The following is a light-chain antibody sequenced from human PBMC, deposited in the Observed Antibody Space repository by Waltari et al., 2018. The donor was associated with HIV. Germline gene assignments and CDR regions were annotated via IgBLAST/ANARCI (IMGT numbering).Light chain of an antibody. CDR3: QQYCSSRIT. Sequence: DIVMTQSPDSLAVSLGERATIDCKSRQSVLHSSNNKNYLAWYQQKPGQPPKLLIYWASTRESGVPDRFSGSGSGTDFTLTISSLQAEDVAVYYCQQYCSSRITFGQGTRLEIK. V-gene: IGKV4-1*01. J-gene: IGKJ5*01. CDR2: WAS. CDR1: QSVLHSSNNKNY.